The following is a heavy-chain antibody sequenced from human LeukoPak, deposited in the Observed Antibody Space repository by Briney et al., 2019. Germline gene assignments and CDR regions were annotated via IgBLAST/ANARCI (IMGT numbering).Heavy chain of an antibody. CDR2: IYYSGST. CDR3: ARQLEEGYYYYMDV. V-gene: IGHV4-59*01. D-gene: IGHD3-3*01. Sequence: SETLSLTCTVSGGSISSYYWSWIRQPPGKGLEWIGYIYYSGSTNYNPSLKSRVTISVDTSKNQFSLKLSSVTAADTAVYYCARQLEEGYYYYMDVWGKGTTVTVSS. J-gene: IGHJ6*03. CDR1: GGSISSYY.